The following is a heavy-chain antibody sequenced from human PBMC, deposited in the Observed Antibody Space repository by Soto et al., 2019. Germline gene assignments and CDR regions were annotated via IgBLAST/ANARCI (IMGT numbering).Heavy chain of an antibody. CDR2: ISYDGSNK. CDR3: AKDYHYISGSYGGFDP. V-gene: IGHV3-30*18. CDR1: GFNFRNYG. Sequence: QVQLVESGGGVVQPGRSLRLSCAASGFNFRNYGMHWIRQTPGKGLEWVAVISYDGSNKYYTDSVQGRFTISRDNSKNTLYLQMNSLRAEDTAVYYCAKDYHYISGSYGGFDPWGQGTLVTVSS. D-gene: IGHD3-10*01. J-gene: IGHJ5*02.